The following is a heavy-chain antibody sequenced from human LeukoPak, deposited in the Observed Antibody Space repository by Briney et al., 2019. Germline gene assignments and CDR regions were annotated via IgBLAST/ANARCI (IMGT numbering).Heavy chain of an antibody. Sequence: GGSLRLSCAASGFTFSSYGMHWVRQAPGKGLEWVAVISYDGSNKYYADSVKGRFTISRDNSKNTLYLQMNSLRAEDTAVYYCAKDRGRYSGWYNLRYNWFDPWGQGTLVTVSS. CDR3: AKDRGRYSGWYNLRYNWFDP. D-gene: IGHD6-19*01. V-gene: IGHV3-30*18. CDR2: ISYDGSNK. J-gene: IGHJ5*02. CDR1: GFTFSSYG.